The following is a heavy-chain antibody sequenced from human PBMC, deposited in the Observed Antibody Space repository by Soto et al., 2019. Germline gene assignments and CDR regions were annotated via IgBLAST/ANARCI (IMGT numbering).Heavy chain of an antibody. CDR2: IYYSGST. CDR3: ARLSASWYGSGSLNYYYGMDV. J-gene: IGHJ6*02. V-gene: IGHV4-39*01. D-gene: IGHD3-10*01. Sequence: PSETLSLTCTVSGGSISSSSYYWGWIRQPPGKGLEWIGSIYYSGSTYYNQSLKSRVTISVDTSKNQFSLKLSSVTAADTAVYYCARLSASWYGSGSLNYYYGMDVWGQGTTVTVSS. CDR1: GGSISSSSYY.